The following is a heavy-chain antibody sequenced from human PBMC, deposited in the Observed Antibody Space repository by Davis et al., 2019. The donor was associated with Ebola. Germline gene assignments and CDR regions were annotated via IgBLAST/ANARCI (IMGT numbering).Heavy chain of an antibody. Sequence: SVHVSCMASGYTFTSYGISWVRHAPGHGLDWMGWISAYNGNTNYAQKLQGRVTMTTDTSTSTAYMELRSLRSDDTAVYYCARNQPNWGFFIPPGALDIWGQGTMVT. CDR1: GYTFTSYG. CDR2: ISAYNGNT. CDR3: ARNQPNWGFFIPPGALDI. J-gene: IGHJ3*02. D-gene: IGHD7-27*01. V-gene: IGHV1-18*01.